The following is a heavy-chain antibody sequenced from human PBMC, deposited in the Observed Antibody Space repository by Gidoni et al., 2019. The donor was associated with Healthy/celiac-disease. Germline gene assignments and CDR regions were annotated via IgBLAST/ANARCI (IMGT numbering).Heavy chain of an antibody. J-gene: IGHJ5*02. V-gene: IGHV3-21*01. Sequence: EVQLVESGGGLVKPGGSLGLPCAASGFTFSSYRINWVRQAPGKGLEWGSSISSSSSYIYYADSVKGRFTISRDNAKNSLYLQMNSLGAEYTAVYYCARGPWFDPWGQGTLVTVSS. CDR2: ISSSSSYI. CDR3: ARGPWFDP. CDR1: GFTFSSYR.